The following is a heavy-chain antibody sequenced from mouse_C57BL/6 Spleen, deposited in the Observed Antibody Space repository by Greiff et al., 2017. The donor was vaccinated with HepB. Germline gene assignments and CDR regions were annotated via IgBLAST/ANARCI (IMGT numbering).Heavy chain of an antibody. CDR2: IYPSDSET. CDR1: GYTFTSYW. Sequence: QVQLQQPGAELVRPGSSVKLSCKASGYTFTSYWMDWVKQRPGQGLEWIGNIYPSDSETHYNQTFKDKATLTVDKSSSTAYMQLSSLTSEDSAVYYCARRYYGSSYGDFDYWGQGTTLTVSS. CDR3: ARRYYGSSYGDFDY. D-gene: IGHD1-1*01. V-gene: IGHV1-61*01. J-gene: IGHJ2*01.